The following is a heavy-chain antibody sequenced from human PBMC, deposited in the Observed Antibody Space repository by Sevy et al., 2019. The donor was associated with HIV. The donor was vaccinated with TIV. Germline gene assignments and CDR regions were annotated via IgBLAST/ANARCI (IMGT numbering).Heavy chain of an antibody. D-gene: IGHD6-25*01. CDR1: GFTFDKYA. CDR2: ITWNSVIL. Sequence: GGSLRLSCTASGFTFDKYAMHWVRQAPGKGLEWVSGITWNSVILGYADSVKGRFTMSRDNARNSLYLEMKSLRAEDTALYYCAKSSFLPAAGNAYYFDYWGQGTLVTVSS. J-gene: IGHJ4*02. CDR3: AKSSFLPAAGNAYYFDY. V-gene: IGHV3-9*01.